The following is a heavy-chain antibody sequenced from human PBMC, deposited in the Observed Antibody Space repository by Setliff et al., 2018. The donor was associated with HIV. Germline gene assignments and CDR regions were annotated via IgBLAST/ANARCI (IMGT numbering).Heavy chain of an antibody. V-gene: IGHV3-74*01. J-gene: IGHJ6*02. CDR1: GFTFSSYW. CDR2: INSDGSYT. D-gene: IGHD3-3*01. Sequence: PGGSLRLSCAASGFTFSSYWMHWVRQAPGKGLVWVSRINSDGSYTSYADSVRGRFTISRDNSKNTLYLQMNSLRAEDTAVYHCAKYYNFWSGSNANYYYYGMDVWGQGTTVTVSS. CDR3: AKYYNFWSGSNANYYYYGMDV.